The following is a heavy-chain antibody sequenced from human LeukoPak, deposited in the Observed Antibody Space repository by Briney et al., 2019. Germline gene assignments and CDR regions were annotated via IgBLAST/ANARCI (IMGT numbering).Heavy chain of an antibody. CDR2: ISSNGGST. Sequence: GGSLRPSCAASGFTFSSYAMHWVRQAPGKGLEYVSAISSNGGSTYYANSVKGRFTISRDNSKNTLYLQMGSLRAEDMAVYYCAREFAYSGSYYYYYGMDVWGQGTTVAVSS. CDR3: AREFAYSGSYYYYYGMDV. D-gene: IGHD6-19*01. J-gene: IGHJ6*02. CDR1: GFTFSSYA. V-gene: IGHV3-64*01.